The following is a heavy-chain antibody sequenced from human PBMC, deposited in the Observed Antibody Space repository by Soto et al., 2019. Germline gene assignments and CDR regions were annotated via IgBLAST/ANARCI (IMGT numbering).Heavy chain of an antibody. J-gene: IGHJ4*02. D-gene: IGHD4-17*01. CDR1: GGSISSGDCY. V-gene: IGHV4-30-4*01. Sequence: QVQLQESGPGLVKPSQTLSLTCTVSGGSISSGDCYWSWIRQPPGKGLEWIGYMYYSGSTHYNPSLKSRVSMSVDRSKNQFSLKLSSVTAADTAVYYCARTCGDYVIFDYWGQGTLVTVSS. CDR3: ARTCGDYVIFDY. CDR2: MYYSGST.